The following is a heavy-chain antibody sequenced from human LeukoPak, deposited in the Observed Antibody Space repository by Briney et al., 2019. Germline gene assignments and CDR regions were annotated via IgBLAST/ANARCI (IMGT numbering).Heavy chain of an antibody. Sequence: GGSLRLSCAVSGFTFSRFWMTWVRQAPGKGLEWVANIKQDGGEKSYVDSVKGRFTISRDNAKNSLFLQMNSLRAEDTAIYYCARSCYSGYYYSSRYFDLWGRGTLVTVSS. CDR3: ARSCYSGYYYSSRYFDL. V-gene: IGHV3-7*01. CDR1: GFTFSRFW. D-gene: IGHD3-22*01. J-gene: IGHJ2*01. CDR2: IKQDGGEK.